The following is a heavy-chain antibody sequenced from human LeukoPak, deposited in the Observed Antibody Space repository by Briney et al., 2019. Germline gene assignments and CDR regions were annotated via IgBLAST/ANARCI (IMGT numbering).Heavy chain of an antibody. J-gene: IGHJ4*02. D-gene: IGHD5-12*01. CDR1: GYTFTGYY. CDR3: ARDHRLGGYEGSFDY. V-gene: IGHV1-2*02. Sequence: ASVEVSCKASGYTFTGYYMHWVRQAPGQGLEWMGWINPNSGGTNYAQKFQGRVTMTRDTSISTAYMELSRLRSEDTAVYYCARDHRLGGYEGSFDYWGQGTLVTVSS. CDR2: INPNSGGT.